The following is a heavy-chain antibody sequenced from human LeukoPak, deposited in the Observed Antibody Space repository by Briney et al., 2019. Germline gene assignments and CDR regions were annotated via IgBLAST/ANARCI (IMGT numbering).Heavy chain of an antibody. V-gene: IGHV1-18*01. CDR1: GYTFTSYD. J-gene: IGHJ5*02. Sequence: ASVKVSCKASGYTFTSYDINWVRQATGQGLEWMGWISAYNGNTNYAQKLQGKVTMTTDTSTSTAYMELRSLRSDDTAVYYCASSNYYDSSGYYEDWFDPWGQGTLVTVSS. CDR3: ASSNYYDSSGYYEDWFDP. D-gene: IGHD3-22*01. CDR2: ISAYNGNT.